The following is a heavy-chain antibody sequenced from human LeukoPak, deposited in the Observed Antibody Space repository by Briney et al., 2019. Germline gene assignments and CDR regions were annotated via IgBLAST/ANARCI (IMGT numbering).Heavy chain of an antibody. Sequence: GGSLRLSCAASGFIFSSYAMSWVRQAPGKGLEWVSAISGSGGSTYYADSVKGRFTISRDNSKNTLYVQMNSLRAEDTAVYYCAKELGYCSSTSCYYYFDSWGQGTLVTVSS. CDR2: ISGSGGST. V-gene: IGHV3-23*01. J-gene: IGHJ4*02. CDR3: AKELGYCSSTSCYYYFDS. D-gene: IGHD2-2*01. CDR1: GFIFSSYA.